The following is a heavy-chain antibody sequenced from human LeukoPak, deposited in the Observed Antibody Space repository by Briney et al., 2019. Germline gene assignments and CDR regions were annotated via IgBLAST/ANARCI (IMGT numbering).Heavy chain of an antibody. Sequence: GGSLRLSCAASGFIFSSYWMSWVRQAPGKGLEWVANIKEDGSEKYYVDSVNGRFTISRDNAKNSLYLQTNSLRAEDTAVYYCARRALRYCSSTSCPAQYYGVDVWGKGTTVTVSS. CDR3: ARRALRYCSSTSCPAQYYGVDV. D-gene: IGHD2-2*01. CDR1: GFIFSSYW. CDR2: IKEDGSEK. V-gene: IGHV3-7*03. J-gene: IGHJ6*04.